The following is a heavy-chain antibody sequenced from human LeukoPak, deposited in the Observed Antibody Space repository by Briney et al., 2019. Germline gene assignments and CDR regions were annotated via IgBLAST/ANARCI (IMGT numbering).Heavy chain of an antibody. CDR3: ARDVEGGATRLDY. CDR2: IKQDGSEK. D-gene: IGHD1-26*01. J-gene: IGHJ4*02. CDR1: GFTFSSYG. V-gene: IGHV3-7*01. Sequence: GGSLRLSCAASGFTFSSYGMSWVRQAQGKGLEWVANIKQDGSEKYYVDSVKGRFTISRDNAKNSLYLQMNSLRAEDTAVYYCARDVEGGATRLDYWGQGTLVTVSS.